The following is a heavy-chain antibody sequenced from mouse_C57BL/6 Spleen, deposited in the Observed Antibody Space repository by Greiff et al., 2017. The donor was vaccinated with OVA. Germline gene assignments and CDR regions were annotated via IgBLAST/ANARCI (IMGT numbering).Heavy chain of an antibody. CDR2: IDPENGDT. Sequence: EVQLQESGAELVRPGASVKLSCTASGFNIKDDYMHWVKQRPEQGLEWIGWIDPENGDTEYASKFQGKAPITADTSSNTAYLQLSSLTSEDTAVYYCTGGGDFDYWGQGTTLTVSS. V-gene: IGHV14-4*01. J-gene: IGHJ2*01. CDR3: TGGGDFDY. D-gene: IGHD1-1*02. CDR1: GFNIKDDY.